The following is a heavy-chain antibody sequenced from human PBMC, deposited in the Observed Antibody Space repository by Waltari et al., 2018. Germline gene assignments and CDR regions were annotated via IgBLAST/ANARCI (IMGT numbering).Heavy chain of an antibody. CDR2: ISAYNGNT. J-gene: IGHJ4*02. CDR3: ARGAWRWLQIPWKYYFDY. V-gene: IGHV1-18*01. CDR1: GYTFTSYG. Sequence: QVQLVQSGAEVKKPGASVKVSCTESGYTFTSYGSSWVGTAAGPGLEWMGWISAYNGNTNYAQKLQGRVTMTTDTSTSTAYMELRSLRSDDTAVYYCARGAWRWLQIPWKYYFDYWGQGTLVTVSS. D-gene: IGHD5-12*01.